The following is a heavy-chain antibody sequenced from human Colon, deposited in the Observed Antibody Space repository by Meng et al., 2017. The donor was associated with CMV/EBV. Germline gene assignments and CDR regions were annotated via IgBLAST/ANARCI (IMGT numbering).Heavy chain of an antibody. Sequence: GESLKISCTGSGYRFTSFWIGWVRQMPGKGLEWMGIIYPGDSDAKYSPTFQGQVTISADRSISTAYLQLTSLRASDTAIFYCARRYDYGGESDAFDIWGQGTQVTVSS. CDR1: GYRFTSFW. J-gene: IGHJ3*02. CDR2: IYPGDSDA. D-gene: IGHD4-23*01. V-gene: IGHV5-51*01. CDR3: ARRYDYGGESDAFDI.